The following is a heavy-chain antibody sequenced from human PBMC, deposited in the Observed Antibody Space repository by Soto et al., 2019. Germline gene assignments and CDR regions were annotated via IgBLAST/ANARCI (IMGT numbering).Heavy chain of an antibody. V-gene: IGHV5-51*01. CDR2: IFPGDSDI. D-gene: IGHD2-15*01. CDR3: ARRADSAFHI. CDR1: GYNFTSYW. Sequence: PGESLKISCKGSGYNFTSYWIGWVRQMPGKGLEWMGIIFPGDSDIRYNPSFQGQVTISADKSIGTAYLQWTSLKASDTAMYYCARRADSAFHIWGQGTMVTVSS. J-gene: IGHJ3*02.